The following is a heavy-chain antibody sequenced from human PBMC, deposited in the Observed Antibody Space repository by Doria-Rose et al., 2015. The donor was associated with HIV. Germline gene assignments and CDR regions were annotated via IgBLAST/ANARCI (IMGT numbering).Heavy chain of an antibody. D-gene: IGHD3-3*01. Sequence: VQLVQSGGGLVQPGRSLRLSCVGSGFSFESYAMHWVRLAPGKGLEWVAGISWDSGAKGNVDSVEGRFTISRDNAKKSVYLEMRSLRPEDTAFYYCAKAPIIGPKYYFYMDVWGEGTSVTVPS. V-gene: IGHV3-9*01. CDR2: ISWDSGAK. CDR3: AKAPIIGPKYYFYMDV. J-gene: IGHJ6*03. CDR1: GFSFESYA.